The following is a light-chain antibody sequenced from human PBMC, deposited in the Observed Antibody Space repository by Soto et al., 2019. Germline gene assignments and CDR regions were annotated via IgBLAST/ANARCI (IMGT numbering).Light chain of an antibody. V-gene: IGKV3-15*01. Sequence: EIVMTQSPVTLSVSPGERATLSCRASQSVSINLAWYQQKPGQAPRLLIYDASTRATGIPARFSGSGSGTEFTLTISSLQSEDFAIYYCQQCSNWPRTFGQGTKVEIK. J-gene: IGKJ1*01. CDR3: QQCSNWPRT. CDR2: DAS. CDR1: QSVSIN.